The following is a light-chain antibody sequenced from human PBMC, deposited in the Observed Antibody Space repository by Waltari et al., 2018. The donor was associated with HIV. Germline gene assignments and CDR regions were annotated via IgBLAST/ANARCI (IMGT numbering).Light chain of an antibody. J-gene: IGKJ1*01. CDR1: QCVLYSSNNKYY. Sequence: IVMTQSPDSLAVYLGQRATFNWKSRQCVLYSSNNKYYLAWYQQKRGQPPKLLICWASTRESGVPDRFSGSGSGTDFTLTISSLQAEDVAVYYCQQYYSTPRTFGQGTKVEIK. CDR2: WAS. CDR3: QQYYSTPRT. V-gene: IGKV4-1*01.